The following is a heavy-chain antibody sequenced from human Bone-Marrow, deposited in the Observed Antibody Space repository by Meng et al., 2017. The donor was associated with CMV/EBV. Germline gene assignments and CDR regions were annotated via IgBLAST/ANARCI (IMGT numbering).Heavy chain of an antibody. CDR2: IFSNDEK. CDR1: GFSLTNPRMR. Sequence: SGPTLVKPAETLTLTCTVSGFSLTNPRMRVSWIRQPPGKALEWLAHIFSNDEKSYRTSLKSRLTISKDTSKSQVVLTMTNMEPVDTGTYYCARMGTYWYNAMDVWGQGTTVTVSS. V-gene: IGHV2-26*01. J-gene: IGHJ6*02. CDR3: ARMGTYWYNAMDV. D-gene: IGHD2-8*02.